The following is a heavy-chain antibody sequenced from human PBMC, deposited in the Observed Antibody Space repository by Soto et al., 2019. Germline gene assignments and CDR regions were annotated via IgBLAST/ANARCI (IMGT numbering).Heavy chain of an antibody. J-gene: IGHJ4*02. CDR1: GFTFSSYS. CDR2: ISSSSSTI. D-gene: IGHD6-13*01. V-gene: IGHV3-48*02. Sequence: GGSLRLSCAASGFTFSSYSMNWVRQAPGKGLEWVSYISSSSSTIYYADSVKGRYYITRDNAKNSLYQQMNSLRDEDTAVYYCARDWGEKQLVFDYWGQGTLVTVSS. CDR3: ARDWGEKQLVFDY.